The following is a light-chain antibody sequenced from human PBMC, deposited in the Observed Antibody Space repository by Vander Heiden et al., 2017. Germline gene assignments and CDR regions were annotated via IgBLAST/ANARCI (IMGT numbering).Light chain of an antibody. CDR3: QAWDSSTAV. CDR2: QDS. Sequence: YELTQPPTVSVSRGQAASITCSGDKLGDKYACWYQQKPGQSPVLVIYQDSKPPSGIPERFSGSNSGKATTPTISGTQAMDAADYYCQAWDSSTAVFGGGTKLTVL. V-gene: IGLV3-1*01. J-gene: IGLJ2*01. CDR1: KLGDKY.